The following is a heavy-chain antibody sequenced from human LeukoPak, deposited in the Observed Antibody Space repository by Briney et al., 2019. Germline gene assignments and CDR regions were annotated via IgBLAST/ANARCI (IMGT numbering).Heavy chain of an antibody. D-gene: IGHD2-2*02. Sequence: GGSLRLSCAASGFTFSSYAMSWVRQAPGKGLEWVAVISYDGSNKYYADSVKGRFTISRDNSKNTLYLQMNSLRAEDTAVYYCAGYNCSSTRCYTGGFDYWGQGTLVTVSS. CDR1: GFTFSSYA. V-gene: IGHV3-30-3*01. CDR2: ISYDGSNK. J-gene: IGHJ4*02. CDR3: AGYNCSSTRCYTGGFDY.